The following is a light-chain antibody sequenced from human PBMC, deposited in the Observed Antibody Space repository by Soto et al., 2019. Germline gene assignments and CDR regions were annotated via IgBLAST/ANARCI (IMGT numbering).Light chain of an antibody. Sequence: QSVLTQPPSVSAAPGQTVTISCSGSRSNIGNNYVSWYQQIPGTAPRLVIYDNDQRSSGIADRFSGSKSDTSATLGITGLQPGDEADYYCGAWDSSLSGVVFGGGTKLTVL. CDR2: DND. CDR3: GAWDSSLSGVV. V-gene: IGLV1-51*01. J-gene: IGLJ2*01. CDR1: RSNIGNNY.